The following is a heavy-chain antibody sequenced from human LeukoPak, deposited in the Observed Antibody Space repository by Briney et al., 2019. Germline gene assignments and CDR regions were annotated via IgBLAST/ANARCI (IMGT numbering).Heavy chain of an antibody. CDR3: ARQYCSSTSCPFNGMDV. V-gene: IGHV5-51*01. D-gene: IGHD2-2*01. Sequence: GESLKISCKGSGYSFTSYWIGWVRQMPGKGLEWMGIIYPGDSDTRYSPSFQGQVTISADKSISTAYLQWSSLKASDTAMYYCARQYCSSTSCPFNGMDVWGQGTTVTVSS. CDR2: IYPGDSDT. CDR1: GYSFTSYW. J-gene: IGHJ6*02.